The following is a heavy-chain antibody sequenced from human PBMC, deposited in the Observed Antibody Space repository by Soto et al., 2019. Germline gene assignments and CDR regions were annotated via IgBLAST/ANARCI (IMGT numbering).Heavy chain of an antibody. CDR2: IIPIFGTA. CDR3: ARGSAYGSGSNL. D-gene: IGHD3-10*01. Sequence: ASVKVSCKASGGTFSSYAISWVRQAPGQGLEWMGGIIPIFGTANYAQKFQGRVTITADESTSTAYMELSSLRSEDTAVYYCARGSAYGSGSNLWGQGTLVTVSS. V-gene: IGHV1-69*13. J-gene: IGHJ4*02. CDR1: GGTFSSYA.